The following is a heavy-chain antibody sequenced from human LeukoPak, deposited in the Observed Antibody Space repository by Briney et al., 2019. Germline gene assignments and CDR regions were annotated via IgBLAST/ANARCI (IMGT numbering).Heavy chain of an antibody. J-gene: IGHJ4*02. Sequence: GGFLRLSCAASGFTLSSYALSWVRQTPGRGLEWVSIVSDSGSSTYYADSVKGRFTISRDNSKNTLYLQMNSLRAEDSAIYYCAKRVSYSSGSHFDYWGQGTLVTVSS. D-gene: IGHD3-10*01. CDR2: VSDSGSST. CDR1: GFTLSSYA. CDR3: AKRVSYSSGSHFDY. V-gene: IGHV3-23*01.